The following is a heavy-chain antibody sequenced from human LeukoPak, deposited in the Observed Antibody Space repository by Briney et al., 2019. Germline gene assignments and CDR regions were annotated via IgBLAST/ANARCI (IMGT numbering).Heavy chain of an antibody. J-gene: IGHJ4*02. Sequence: ASVKVSCKASGYTFTGYYMHWVRQAPGQGLEWMGWINPNSGGTNYAQKFQGRVTMTRDTSISTAYMELSRLRSDDTAVYYCARDRKRVSTVTNPDYWGQGTLVTVSS. CDR1: GYTFTGYY. CDR2: INPNSGGT. D-gene: IGHD4-17*01. V-gene: IGHV1-2*02. CDR3: ARDRKRVSTVTNPDY.